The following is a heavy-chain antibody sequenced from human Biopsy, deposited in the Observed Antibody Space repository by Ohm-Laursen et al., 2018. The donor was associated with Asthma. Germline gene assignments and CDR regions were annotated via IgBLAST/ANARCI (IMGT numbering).Heavy chain of an antibody. CDR3: ARAVDYAHYYGIDV. Sequence: ASGTVFWKPSGSTFNSAGITWVRQAPGQGLEWMGWISVYIGNTMVAQKLQDRVTMITDTSTSTAYMELRSLRSDDTAVYFCARAVDYAHYYGIDVWGQGTTVTVS. V-gene: IGHV1-18*01. D-gene: IGHD3-16*01. CDR1: GSTFNSAG. J-gene: IGHJ6*02. CDR2: ISVYIGNT.